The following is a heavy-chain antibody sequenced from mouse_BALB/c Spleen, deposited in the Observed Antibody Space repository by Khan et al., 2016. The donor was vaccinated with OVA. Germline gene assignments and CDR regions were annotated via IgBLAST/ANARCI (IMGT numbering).Heavy chain of an antibody. J-gene: IGHJ2*01. V-gene: IGHV1-76*01. CDR3: AREEALYYFDY. CDR2: IYPGTDNS. Sequence: VELVESGAELVRPGASVKLSCKTSGYIFTNYLIHWVKQRSGQGLEWIARIYPGTDNSYYNEKLKDRTTLTADKSSSTVFMQLSSLKSEDSAVYFCAREEALYYFDYWGQGTTLTVSS. CDR1: GYIFTNYL. D-gene: IGHD3-2*02.